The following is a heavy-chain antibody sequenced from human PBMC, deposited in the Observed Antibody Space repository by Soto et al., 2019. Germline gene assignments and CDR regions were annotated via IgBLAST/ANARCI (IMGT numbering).Heavy chain of an antibody. J-gene: IGHJ6*03. CDR3: AREQLGYCSSTSCTTYYYYYMDV. Sequence: EGSLRLSCAASGFTFSSYWMSWVRQAPGKGLEWVANIKQDGSEKYYVDSVKGRFTISRDNAKNSLYLQMNSLRAEDTAVYYCAREQLGYCSSTSCTTYYYYYMDVWGKGTTVTVSS. V-gene: IGHV3-7*01. D-gene: IGHD2-2*01. CDR2: IKQDGSEK. CDR1: GFTFSSYW.